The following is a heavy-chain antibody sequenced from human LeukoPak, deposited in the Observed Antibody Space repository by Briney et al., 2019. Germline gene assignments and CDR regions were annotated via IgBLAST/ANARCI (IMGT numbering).Heavy chain of an antibody. V-gene: IGHV3-15*01. CDR2: IKSKAGGETI. Sequence: GSLSLSCVTSGSPLDNAWRGWGRQPPGKGLEWVGRIKSKAGGETIDYSAPVEGRFIISRDDSETTLYLQMNSLKTEDSGMYYCAVGATCSMMGGQGTLVTVSS. CDR3: AVGATCSMM. CDR1: GSPLDNAW. D-gene: IGHD1-26*01. J-gene: IGHJ4*02.